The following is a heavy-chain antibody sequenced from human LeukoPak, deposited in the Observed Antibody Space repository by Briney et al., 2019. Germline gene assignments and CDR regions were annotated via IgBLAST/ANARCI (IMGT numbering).Heavy chain of an antibody. Sequence: GASVKVSCKASGYTFTSYGISWVRQAPGQGLEWMGWISAYNGSTNFAQRLQGRVTMTTDTSTSTAYMEVRSLRSDDTAVYYCARTTGSSWIPDYWGQGTLVTVSS. J-gene: IGHJ4*02. CDR3: ARTTGSSWIPDY. CDR1: GYTFTSYG. D-gene: IGHD6-13*01. CDR2: ISAYNGST. V-gene: IGHV1-18*01.